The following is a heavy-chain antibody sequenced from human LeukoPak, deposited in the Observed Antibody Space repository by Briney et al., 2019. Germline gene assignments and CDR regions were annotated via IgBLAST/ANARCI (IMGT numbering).Heavy chain of an antibody. D-gene: IGHD2-2*03. J-gene: IGHJ6*03. CDR1: GGTFSSYA. CDR3: ARDRLDIVPSGYYYYYYRDV. Sequence: ASVKVSCKASGGTFSSYAISWVRQAPGQGREWMGGIIPIFGTANYAQQFQGRVTIPADESTSTAYMELSSLRSEDTAVYYCARDRLDIVPSGYYYYYYRDVWGKGTTVTVSS. V-gene: IGHV1-69*13. CDR2: IIPIFGTA.